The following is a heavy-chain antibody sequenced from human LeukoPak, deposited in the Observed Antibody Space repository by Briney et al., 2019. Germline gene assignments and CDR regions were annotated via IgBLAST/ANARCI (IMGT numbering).Heavy chain of an antibody. D-gene: IGHD6-19*01. J-gene: IGHJ4*02. CDR3: ARVGAVAGTVGFDY. CDR2: INPNSGGT. CDR1: GYTFTGYY. Sequence: SVKVSCKASGYTFTGYYMHLVRQAPGQGLEWMGWINPNSGGTNYAQKFQGRVTMTRDTSISTAYMELSRLRSDDTAVYYCARVGAVAGTVGFDYWGQGTLVTVSS. V-gene: IGHV1-2*02.